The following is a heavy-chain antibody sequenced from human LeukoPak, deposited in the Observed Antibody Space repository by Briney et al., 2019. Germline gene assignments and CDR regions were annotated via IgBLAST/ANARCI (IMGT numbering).Heavy chain of an antibody. CDR1: GFTLSGYS. D-gene: IGHD3-10*01. J-gene: IGHJ4*02. Sequence: GGSLRLSCAASGFTLSGYSMSWVRQAPGKGLEWVSYIGSSSGTIKYADSVKGRFTISRDNAKNSLYLQMNSLRDEDTAAYYCARDQSYSFDYWGQGTLVTVSS. CDR3: ARDQSYSFDY. CDR2: IGSSSGTI. V-gene: IGHV3-48*02.